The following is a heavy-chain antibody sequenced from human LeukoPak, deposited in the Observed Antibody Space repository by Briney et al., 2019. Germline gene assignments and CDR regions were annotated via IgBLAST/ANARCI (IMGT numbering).Heavy chain of an antibody. CDR3: AKANYGVSYFDY. V-gene: IGHV3-23*01. CDR2: ISGSGGST. D-gene: IGHD4-17*01. Sequence: GGSLRLSCAASGFTLSSYAMNWVRQAPGKGLEWVSSISGSGGSTYFADSVKGRFTISRDNSKNTLYLQMNSLRAEDTAIYYCAKANYGVSYFDYWGQGTLVTVS. J-gene: IGHJ4*02. CDR1: GFTLSSYA.